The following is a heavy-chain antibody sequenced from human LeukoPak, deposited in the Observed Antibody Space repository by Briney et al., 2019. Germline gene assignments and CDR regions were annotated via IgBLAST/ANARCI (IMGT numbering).Heavy chain of an antibody. CDR1: GGSISSYY. Sequence: SETLSLTCTVSGGSISSYYWSWIRQPPGKGLEWIGYIYYSGSTNYNPSLKSRVTISVDTSKNQFSLKLSSVTAADTAVYYCARGLTFGGVIVTAPFDYWGQGTLVTVS. J-gene: IGHJ4*02. D-gene: IGHD3-16*02. CDR2: IYYSGST. CDR3: ARGLTFGGVIVTAPFDY. V-gene: IGHV4-59*01.